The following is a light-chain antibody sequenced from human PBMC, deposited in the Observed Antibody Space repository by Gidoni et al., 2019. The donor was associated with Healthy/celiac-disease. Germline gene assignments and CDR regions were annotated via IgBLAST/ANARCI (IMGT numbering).Light chain of an antibody. V-gene: IGKV1-5*03. CDR2: KAS. CDR3: QQYNSYLWT. J-gene: IGKJ1*01. CDR1: QSISSW. Sequence: DIQMTQSPSTLSASVGDRVTITCRASQSISSWLAWYQQKPGKAPKLLIYKASSLESGVTSRFSGSGSGTEFTLTISSLQPVDFATYYCQQYNSYLWTFGQGTKVEIK.